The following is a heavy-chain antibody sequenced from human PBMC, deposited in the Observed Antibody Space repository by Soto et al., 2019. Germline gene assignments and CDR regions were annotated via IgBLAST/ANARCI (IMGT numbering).Heavy chain of an antibody. D-gene: IGHD6-13*01. CDR1: GFTFSSYS. Sequence: TGGSLSLSCTASGFTFSSYSMNWVRQAPGKGLEWVAVISYDGSNKYYADSVKGRFTISRDNSKNTLYLQMNSLRAEDTAVYYCARDSSSWYSWYYYYGMDVWGQGTTVTVS. CDR2: ISYDGSNK. V-gene: IGHV3-30*03. J-gene: IGHJ6*02. CDR3: ARDSSSWYSWYYYYGMDV.